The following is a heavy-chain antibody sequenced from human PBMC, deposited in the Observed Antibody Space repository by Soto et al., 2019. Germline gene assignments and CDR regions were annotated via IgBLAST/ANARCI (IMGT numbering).Heavy chain of an antibody. CDR1: GFTFSSYA. Sequence: GGSLRLSCAASGFTFSSYAMSWVRQAPGKGLEWVSAISGSGGSTYYADSVKGRFTISRDNSKNTLYLQVNSLRAEDTAVYYCAKDVTGTPGPYYFDYWGQGTLVTVSS. V-gene: IGHV3-23*01. J-gene: IGHJ4*02. D-gene: IGHD1-7*01. CDR3: AKDVTGTPGPYYFDY. CDR2: ISGSGGST.